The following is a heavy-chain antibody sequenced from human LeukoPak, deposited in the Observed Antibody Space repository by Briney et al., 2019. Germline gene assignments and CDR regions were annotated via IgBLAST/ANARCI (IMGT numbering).Heavy chain of an antibody. CDR2: ISSSSSYI. CDR3: ARSDCSGGSCYDY. J-gene: IGHJ4*02. D-gene: IGHD2-15*01. V-gene: IGHV3-21*01. Sequence: GGSLRLSCAASRCTFSSYSVNWVRQAPGKGLEWVSSISSSSSYIYYADSVKGRFTISRDNAKNSLYLQMNSLRAEDTAVYYCARSDCSGGSCYDYWGQGTLVTVSS. CDR1: RCTFSSYS.